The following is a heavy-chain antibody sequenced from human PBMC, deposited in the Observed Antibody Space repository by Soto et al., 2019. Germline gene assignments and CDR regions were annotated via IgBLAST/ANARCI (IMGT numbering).Heavy chain of an antibody. Sequence: QVQLVQSGAEVKKPGSSVKVSCKAIGGAISSYAISWVRQAPGQGLEWMGGIIPVSGTTTYAQKFQARVTITADESTTPAYMELSSLRSEDTAVYYCARGPAVDVGPTYFDHWGQGTPVTVSP. CDR3: ARGPAVDVGPTYFDH. D-gene: IGHD1-26*01. CDR2: IIPVSGTT. J-gene: IGHJ4*02. V-gene: IGHV1-69*01. CDR1: GGAISSYA.